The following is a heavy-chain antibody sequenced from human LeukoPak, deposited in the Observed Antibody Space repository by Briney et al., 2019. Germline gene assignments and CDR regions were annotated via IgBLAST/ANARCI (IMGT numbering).Heavy chain of an antibody. CDR1: GFTFSSYA. CDR3: AATDSSGYYLAFDI. J-gene: IGHJ3*02. D-gene: IGHD3-22*01. CDR2: ISSNGGST. V-gene: IGHV3-64*01. Sequence: GGSLRLSCATSGFTFSSYATHWVRQAPGKGLEYVSAISSNGGSTYYANSVKGRFTISRDNSKNTLYLQMGSLRAEDMAVYYCAATDSSGYYLAFDIWGQGTMVTVSS.